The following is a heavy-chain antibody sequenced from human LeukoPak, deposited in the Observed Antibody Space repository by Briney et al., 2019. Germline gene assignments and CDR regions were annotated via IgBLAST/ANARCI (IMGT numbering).Heavy chain of an antibody. D-gene: IGHD3-10*01. CDR2: ISYDGSNK. J-gene: IGHJ4*02. V-gene: IGHV3-30-3*01. CDR1: GFTFSSYA. Sequence: PGGSLRLSCAASGFTFSSYAMHWVRQAPGKGLEWVAVISYDGSNKYYADSVKGRFTISRDNSKNTLYLQMDSLRAEDTAVYYCARGDYYGSGSYGGWGQGTLVTVSS. CDR3: ARGDYYGSGSYGG.